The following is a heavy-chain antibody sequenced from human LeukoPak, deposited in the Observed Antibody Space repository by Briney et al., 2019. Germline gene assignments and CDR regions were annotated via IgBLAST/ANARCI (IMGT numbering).Heavy chain of an antibody. D-gene: IGHD6-13*01. V-gene: IGHV3-9*01. J-gene: IGHJ3*02. CDR2: ICWNSGSI. CDR3: ATDISPSNSSSWLTRAFDI. CDR1: GFTLDDYA. Sequence: HPGGSLRLSCSASGFTLDDYAMHGLRQAPGKGVEWVSGICWNSGSIGYADSVKGRFTISRDNAKNSLYLEMNSRRAEDRVFFYCATDISPSNSSSWLTRAFDIWGQGTMVTVSS.